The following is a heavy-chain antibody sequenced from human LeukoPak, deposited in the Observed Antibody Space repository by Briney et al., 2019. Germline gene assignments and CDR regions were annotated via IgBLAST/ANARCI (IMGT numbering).Heavy chain of an antibody. CDR1: GGSFSGYY. J-gene: IGHJ2*01. Sequence: PSETLSLTCAVYGGSFSGYYWSWIRQPPGKGLEWIGEINHSGSTNYNPSLKSRVTISVDTSKNQFSLKLSSVTAADTAVYYCSRRGSGYDWYFDLWGRGTLVTVSS. CDR3: SRRGSGYDWYFDL. D-gene: IGHD3-22*01. CDR2: INHSGST. V-gene: IGHV4-34*01.